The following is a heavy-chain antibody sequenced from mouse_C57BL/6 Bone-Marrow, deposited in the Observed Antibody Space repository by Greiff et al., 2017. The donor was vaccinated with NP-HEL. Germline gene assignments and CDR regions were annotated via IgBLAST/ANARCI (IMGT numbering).Heavy chain of an antibody. V-gene: IGHV5-12*01. J-gene: IGHJ2*01. CDR1: GFTFSDYY. CDR2: ISNGGGST. D-gene: IGHD1-1*01. CDR3: ARQGTVVDFDY. Sequence: VQLKESGGGLVQPGGSLKLSCAASGFTFSDYYMYWVRQTPEKRLEWVAYISNGGGSTYYPDTVKGRFTISRDNAKNTLYLQMSRLKSEDTAMYYCARQGTVVDFDYWGQGTTLTVSS.